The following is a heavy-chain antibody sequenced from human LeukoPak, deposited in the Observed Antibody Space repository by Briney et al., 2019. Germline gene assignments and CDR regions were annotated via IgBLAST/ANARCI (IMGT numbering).Heavy chain of an antibody. CDR3: AKVLLWFGESSQDADY. D-gene: IGHD3-10*01. Sequence: GGSLRLSCAASGFTFSSYGMHWVRQAPGKGLEWVAFIRYDGSNKYYADSVKGRFTISRDNSKNTLYLQMNSLRAEDTAVYYCAKVLLWFGESSQDADYWGQGTLVTVSS. CDR1: GFTFSSYG. V-gene: IGHV3-30*02. CDR2: IRYDGSNK. J-gene: IGHJ4*02.